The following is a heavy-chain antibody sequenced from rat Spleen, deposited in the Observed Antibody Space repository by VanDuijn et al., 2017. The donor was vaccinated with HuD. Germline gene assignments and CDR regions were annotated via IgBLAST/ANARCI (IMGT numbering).Heavy chain of an antibody. CDR3: ARGPPRDDGSYYYGYYFDY. V-gene: IGHV2-1*01. D-gene: IGHD1-12*02. CDR1: GFSLTGNN. J-gene: IGHJ2*01. CDR2: ISSGGST. Sequence: QVQLKESGSGLVQPSQTLSLTCTVSGFSLTGNNVHWVRQPPGKGLEWMGVISSGGSTYYNSALKSRLSISRDTSKSQVFLKMNSLQTEDTAIYFCARGPPRDDGSYYYGYYFDYWGQGVMVTVSS.